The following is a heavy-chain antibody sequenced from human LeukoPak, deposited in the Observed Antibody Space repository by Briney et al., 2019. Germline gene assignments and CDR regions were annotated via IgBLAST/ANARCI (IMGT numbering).Heavy chain of an antibody. CDR2: ICSGGST. V-gene: IGHV3-66*01. Sequence: PGGSLRLSCAASGFTVSSNYMSWVRQAPGKGLEWVSVICSGGSTYYADSVKGRFTISRDDSKNTLYLQMNSLRAEDTAVYYCARESGSGDSSGQMYFQHWGQGTLVTVSS. CDR3: ARESGSGDSSGQMYFQH. CDR1: GFTVSSNY. D-gene: IGHD3-22*01. J-gene: IGHJ1*01.